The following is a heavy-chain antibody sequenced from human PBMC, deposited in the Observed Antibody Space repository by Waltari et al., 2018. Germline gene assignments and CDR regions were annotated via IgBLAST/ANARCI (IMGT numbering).Heavy chain of an antibody. CDR3: AKSLKPDRLRFGMDV. V-gene: IGHV3-23*05. CDR1: GFSFTTYA. CDR2: INFSGSNT. J-gene: IGHJ6*02. Sequence: EVQLLESGGTLLQPGGSLRISCAVSGFSFTTYAMSWVRQAPGKGVEWISGINFSGSNTYYADSVKGRFTISRDNYKNTLDLQMNSLRAEDTAVYYCAKSLKPDRLRFGMDVWGQGTAVTVSS. D-gene: IGHD6-6*01.